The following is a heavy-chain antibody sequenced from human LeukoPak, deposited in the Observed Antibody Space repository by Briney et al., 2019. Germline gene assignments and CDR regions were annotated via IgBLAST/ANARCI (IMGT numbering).Heavy chain of an antibody. D-gene: IGHD2-21*02. CDR3: ARASAYCGGDCYLFDY. Sequence: GGSLRLSCVASGFTFSSYAMHWVRQAPGEGLEYVSAISSNGGSTYYANSVKGRFTISRDNSKNTLYLQMGSLRAEDMAVYYCARASAYCGGDCYLFDYWGQGTLVTVSS. CDR2: ISSNGGST. J-gene: IGHJ4*02. V-gene: IGHV3-64*01. CDR1: GFTFSSYA.